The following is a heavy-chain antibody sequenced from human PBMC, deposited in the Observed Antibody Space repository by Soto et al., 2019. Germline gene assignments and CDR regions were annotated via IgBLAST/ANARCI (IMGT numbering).Heavy chain of an antibody. D-gene: IGHD5-18*01. CDR2: IYSGGST. J-gene: IGHJ4*02. V-gene: IGHV3-66*04. Sequence: EVQLVESGGGLVQPGGSLRLSCAASGVTVSSNYMSWVRKAPGKGLEWVSVIYSGGSTYYADSVKGRFTISRDNSKNTLYLQMNSLRAEDTAVYYCARHGYNYGGGYFDYWGQGTLVTVSS. CDR3: ARHGYNYGGGYFDY. CDR1: GVTVSSNY.